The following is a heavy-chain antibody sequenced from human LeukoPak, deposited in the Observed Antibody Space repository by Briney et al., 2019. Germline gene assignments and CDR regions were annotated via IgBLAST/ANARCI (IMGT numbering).Heavy chain of an antibody. J-gene: IGHJ5*02. V-gene: IGHV4-34*01. D-gene: IGHD3-22*01. Sequence: SETLSLTCAVYGGSFSGYYWSWIRQPPGKGLEWIGEINHSGSTNYNPSLKGRVTISVDTSKNQFSLKLSSVTAADTAVYYCARDWIYYDSSVCRFDPWGQGTLVTVSS. CDR2: INHSGST. CDR3: ARDWIYYDSSVCRFDP. CDR1: GGSFSGYY.